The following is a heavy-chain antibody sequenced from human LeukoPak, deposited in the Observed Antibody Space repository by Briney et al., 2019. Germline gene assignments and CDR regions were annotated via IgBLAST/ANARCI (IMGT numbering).Heavy chain of an antibody. J-gene: IGHJ4*02. CDR1: GFTFSSYA. D-gene: IGHD6-13*01. V-gene: IGHV3-23*01. Sequence: PGGSLRLSCAASGFTFSSYAMSWVRQAPGKGLEWVSAISGSGGSTYYADSVKGRFTISRDNSKNTLYLQMNSLRAKDTAVYYCAKVGQQLVSHFDYWGQGTLVTVSS. CDR3: AKVGQQLVSHFDY. CDR2: ISGSGGST.